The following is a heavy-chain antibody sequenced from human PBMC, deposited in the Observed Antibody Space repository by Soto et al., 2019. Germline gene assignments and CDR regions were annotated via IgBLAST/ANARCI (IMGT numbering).Heavy chain of an antibody. CDR2: IYTDGRT. J-gene: IGHJ4*02. Sequence: EVQLVESGGGLIQPGGSLRLSCAASGFTVSSRYMSWVRQAPGKGLEWVSVIYTDGRTFYADSVKGRLTISRDNSKNTLYLQMDSLRAEDTAVYYCARGVTVGVTGPDYWGQGKLVTVSS. CDR3: ARGVTVGVTGPDY. D-gene: IGHD1-20*01. CDR1: GFTVSSRY. V-gene: IGHV3-53*01.